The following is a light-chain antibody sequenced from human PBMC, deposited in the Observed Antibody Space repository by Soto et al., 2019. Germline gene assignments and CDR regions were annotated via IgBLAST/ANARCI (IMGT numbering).Light chain of an antibody. CDR3: EGYGSIAWR. CDR2: GAS. Sequence: IGLNQSGYTQTWSPWERATLSIRASLRVSSTYFAWYQQKPGQAPRILIYGASNRATGTPDRFSGSGSGTDFTLTMRCLESEGFAVHFCEGYGSIAWRFGEGTKVDIK. CDR1: LRVSSTY. J-gene: IGKJ1*01. V-gene: IGKV3-20*01.